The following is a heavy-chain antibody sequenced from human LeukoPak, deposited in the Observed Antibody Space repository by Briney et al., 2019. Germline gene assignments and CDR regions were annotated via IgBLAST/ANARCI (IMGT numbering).Heavy chain of an antibody. CDR1: GFTFSSYW. CDR3: ARTSSITCYDY. CDR2: IRGDGSEK. V-gene: IGHV3-7*03. J-gene: IGHJ4*02. D-gene: IGHD2-2*01. Sequence: SGESLRLSCAASGFTFSSYWMTWVRQAPGKGLEWVANIRGDGSEKKYVDSVKGRFTISRDNAKNSLYLQMDNLRAEDTVVYYCARTSSITCYDYWGRGTLVTVSS.